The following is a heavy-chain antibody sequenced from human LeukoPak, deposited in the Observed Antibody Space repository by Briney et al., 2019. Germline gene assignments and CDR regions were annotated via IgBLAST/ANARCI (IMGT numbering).Heavy chain of an antibody. CDR1: GYTFTSYD. J-gene: IGHJ6*02. CDR3: ARGERDSGSYYYYYGMDV. V-gene: IGHV1-8*01. CDR2: MNPNSGNT. Sequence: ASVKVSCKASGYTFTSYDINWVRQATGQGLEWMGWMNPNSGNTGYAQKFQGRVTMTRNTSISTAYMELSSLRSEDTAVYYCARGERDSGSYYYYYGMDVWGQGTTVTASS. D-gene: IGHD1-26*01.